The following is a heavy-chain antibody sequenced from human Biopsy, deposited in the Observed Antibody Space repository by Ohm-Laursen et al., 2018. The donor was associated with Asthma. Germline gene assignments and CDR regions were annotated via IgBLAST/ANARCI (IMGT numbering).Heavy chain of an antibody. Sequence: ASVKVSCKTSGYTFNSAGITWVRQAPGQGLEWMGWISDYNGNTKVAQKLQDRVTMITDTSTGTAYMELRSLRSDDTAVYFCARAVDYSHYYGIDVWGQGSTVTVS. J-gene: IGHJ6*02. D-gene: IGHD3-10*01. CDR1: GYTFNSAG. CDR2: ISDYNGNT. CDR3: ARAVDYSHYYGIDV. V-gene: IGHV1-18*01.